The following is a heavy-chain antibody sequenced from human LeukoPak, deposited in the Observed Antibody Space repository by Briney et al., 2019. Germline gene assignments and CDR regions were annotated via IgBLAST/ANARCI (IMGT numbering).Heavy chain of an antibody. Sequence: PSETLSLTCAVSGYSISSGYYWGWIRQPPGQGLEWIGSIYHSGSTYYNPSLKSRVTISVDTSKNQFSLKLSSVTAADTAVYYCARSPYNWNLENWFDPWGQGTLVTVSS. J-gene: IGHJ5*02. CDR1: GYSISSGYY. CDR2: IYHSGST. D-gene: IGHD1-1*01. CDR3: ARSPYNWNLENWFDP. V-gene: IGHV4-38-2*01.